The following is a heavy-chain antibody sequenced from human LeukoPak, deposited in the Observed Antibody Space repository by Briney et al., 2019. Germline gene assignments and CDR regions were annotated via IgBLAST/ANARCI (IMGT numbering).Heavy chain of an antibody. CDR1: GFSFAYYA. V-gene: IGHV3-43*02. Sequence: GGSLRLSCAASGFSFAYYAMHWVRQAPGKGLEWVSLITANGDSTYYADSVKGRFTISRDNSKNSLSLQMNSLRTEDTALYYCAKDIEAGTAGFSFDYWGQGILVAVSS. J-gene: IGHJ4*02. D-gene: IGHD2-21*02. CDR2: ITANGDST. CDR3: AKDIEAGTAGFSFDY.